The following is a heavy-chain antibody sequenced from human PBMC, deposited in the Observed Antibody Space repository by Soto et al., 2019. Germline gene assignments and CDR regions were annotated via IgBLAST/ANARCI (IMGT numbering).Heavy chain of an antibody. Sequence: PGGSLRLSCAASGFTFSSYAMSWVRQAPGKGLEWVSAISGSGGSTYYADSVKGRFTISTDNSKNTLYLQMNSLRAEDTAVYYCASLVTTIKRFDYWGQGTLVTVSS. CDR3: ASLVTTIKRFDY. CDR1: GFTFSSYA. J-gene: IGHJ4*02. V-gene: IGHV3-23*01. CDR2: ISGSGGST. D-gene: IGHD4-4*01.